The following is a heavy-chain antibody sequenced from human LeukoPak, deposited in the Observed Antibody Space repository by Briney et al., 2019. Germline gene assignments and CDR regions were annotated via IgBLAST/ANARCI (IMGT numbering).Heavy chain of an antibody. J-gene: IGHJ4*02. CDR1: GGSISSSSYY. D-gene: IGHD3-16*02. Sequence: PSETLSLTCTVSGGSISSSSYYWGWIRQPPGKGLEWIGSIYYSGSTYYNPSLKSRVTISVDTSKNQFSLKLSSVTAADTAVYYCARGSLLSPFDYWGQGTLVTVSS. V-gene: IGHV4-39*07. CDR3: ARGSLLSPFDY. CDR2: IYYSGST.